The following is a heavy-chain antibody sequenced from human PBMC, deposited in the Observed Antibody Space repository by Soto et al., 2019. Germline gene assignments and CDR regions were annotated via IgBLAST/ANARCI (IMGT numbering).Heavy chain of an antibody. CDR3: AKDIEVAGTGGSYYGMDV. V-gene: IGHV3-43D*04. CDR1: GFTFDDYA. J-gene: IGHJ6*02. Sequence: GCLRGPCSASGFTFDDYAMHWVRQAAGKGLEWVSLISWDGGSTYYADSVKGRFTISRDNSKNSLYLQMNSLRDEDTALYYCAKDIEVAGTGGSYYGMDVWGQGTKVTVYS. D-gene: IGHD6-19*01. CDR2: ISWDGGST.